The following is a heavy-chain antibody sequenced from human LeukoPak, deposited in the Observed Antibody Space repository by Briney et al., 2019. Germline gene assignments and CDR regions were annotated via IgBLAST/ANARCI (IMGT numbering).Heavy chain of an antibody. CDR2: INPNSGGT. CDR1: GYTFTGYY. V-gene: IGHV1-2*02. D-gene: IGHD3-3*01. Sequence: ASVKVSCKASGYTFTGYYMHWVRQAPGQGLEWMGWINPNSGGTNYAQKFQGRVTMTRDTSISTAYMELSRLRSDDTAVYYCARAVGGVVIPDYWGQGTLVTVSS. J-gene: IGHJ4*02. CDR3: ARAVGGVVIPDY.